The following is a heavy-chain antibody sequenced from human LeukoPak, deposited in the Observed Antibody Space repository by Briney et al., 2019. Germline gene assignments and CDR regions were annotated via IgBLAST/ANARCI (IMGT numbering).Heavy chain of an antibody. CDR2: IKSKTDGGTI. CDR3: TTDLSELDDSGYYAKYFHH. CDR1: GFTFRTVW. V-gene: IGHV3-15*01. Sequence: NPGGSLRLSCAASGFTFRTVWMSWVRQAPGKGLEWVGRIKSKTDGGTIDYAAPVKGRFTISRDDSKDTLFLQMNSLKTEDTAVYYCTTDLSELDDSGYYAKYFHHWGQGTLVSVSS. D-gene: IGHD3-22*01. J-gene: IGHJ1*01.